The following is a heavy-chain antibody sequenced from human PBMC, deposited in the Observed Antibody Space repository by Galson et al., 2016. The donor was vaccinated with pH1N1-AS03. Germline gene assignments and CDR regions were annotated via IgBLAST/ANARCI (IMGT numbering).Heavy chain of an antibody. D-gene: IGHD7-27*01. V-gene: IGHV3-21*01. Sequence: SLRLSCAASGFTLNNFAMAWVRQCPGKGLEWVSSIRSCTNYILDSDSVRGRFTISRDNAKNSLYLQMSRLRSDDTAVYYCARGLPGDYGMDVWGPGTTVTVSS. J-gene: IGHJ6*02. CDR2: IRSCTNYI. CDR1: GFTLNNFA. CDR3: ARGLPGDYGMDV.